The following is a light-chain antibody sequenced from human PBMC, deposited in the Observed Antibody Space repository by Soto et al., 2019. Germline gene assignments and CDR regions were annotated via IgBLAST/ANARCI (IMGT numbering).Light chain of an antibody. CDR2: HAS. Sequence: EIVMTQSPATLSVSPGERATLSCRASQSVSTNLAWYQQKPGQAPRLLIYHASIRAACIPARFSGSGSGTEFTLTISSLQSEDFAVYHCQQYNNWPPWTFGQGTKVEIK. CDR3: QQYNNWPPWT. CDR1: QSVSTN. V-gene: IGKV3D-15*01. J-gene: IGKJ1*01.